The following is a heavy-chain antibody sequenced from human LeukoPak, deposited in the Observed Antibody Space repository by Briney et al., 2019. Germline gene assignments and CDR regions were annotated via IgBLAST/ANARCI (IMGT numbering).Heavy chain of an antibody. V-gene: IGHV3-11*04. Sequence: GGSLRLSCAASGFFVSNNYMSWVRQAPGKGLEWVSYISSSVSTIYYADSVKGRFTISRDNAKNSLYLQMSSLRAEDTAVYYCARDYSSSSGKHAFDFWGQGTMVTVSS. J-gene: IGHJ3*01. D-gene: IGHD6-13*01. CDR2: ISSSVSTI. CDR3: ARDYSSSSGKHAFDF. CDR1: GFFVSNNY.